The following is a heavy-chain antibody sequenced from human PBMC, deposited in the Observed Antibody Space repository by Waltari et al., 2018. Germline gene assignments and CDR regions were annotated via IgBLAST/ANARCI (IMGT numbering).Heavy chain of an antibody. CDR3: ARHVGRPTPYYFDY. Sequence: QLQLQESGPGLVKPSETLSLSCAVSGGSISSNTYYWGWIRQPPGKGLEWIGNIYYTGSTYYNTSIKSRVTISVDTSKNQFSLKLRSVTAADTAVYYCARHVGRPTPYYFDYWGQGTLVTVSS. D-gene: IGHD3-10*01. J-gene: IGHJ4*02. CDR1: GGSISSNTYY. CDR2: IYYTGST. V-gene: IGHV4-39*01.